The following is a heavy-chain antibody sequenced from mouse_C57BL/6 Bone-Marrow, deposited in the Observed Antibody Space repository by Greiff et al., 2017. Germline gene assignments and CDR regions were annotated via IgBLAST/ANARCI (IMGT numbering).Heavy chain of an antibody. CDR1: GYTFTDYY. CDR2: INPYNGGT. J-gene: IGHJ3*01. V-gene: IGHV1-19*01. D-gene: IGHD1-1*01. CDR3: ARNYGSRESWFAY. Sequence: EVQLQQSGPVLVKPGASVKMSCKASGYTFTDYYMNWVKQSHGKSLEWIGVINPYNGGTSYNQKFKGKATLTVDKSSSTAYMELNSLTSEDSAVYYCARNYGSRESWFAYWGQGTLVTVSA.